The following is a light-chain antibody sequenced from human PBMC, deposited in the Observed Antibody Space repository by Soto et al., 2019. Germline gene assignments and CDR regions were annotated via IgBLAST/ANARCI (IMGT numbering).Light chain of an antibody. J-gene: IGKJ4*01. Sequence: EIVLTQSPATLSLSPGERATLSCRASQSVDSYLTWYQQKPGQAPRLLIYDVSKRATGIPVRFSGSGSGTDFTLTISSLEPEDVAIYYCQQRRNWHLTFGGGTKVEIK. CDR3: QQRRNWHLT. V-gene: IGKV3-11*01. CDR1: QSVDSY. CDR2: DVS.